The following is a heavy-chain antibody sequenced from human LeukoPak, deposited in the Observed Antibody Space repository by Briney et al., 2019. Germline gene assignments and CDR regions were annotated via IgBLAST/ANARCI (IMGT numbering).Heavy chain of an antibody. CDR1: GYTLTELS. D-gene: IGHD6-19*01. Sequence: ASVKVSCKVSGYTLTELSMHWVRQAPGKGLEWMGGFDPEDGETIYAQKFQGRVTMTEDTSTDTAYMELSSLRSEDTAVYYCATFGYSSGWYGNDYWGQGTLVTVSS. V-gene: IGHV1-24*01. J-gene: IGHJ4*02. CDR3: ATFGYSSGWYGNDY. CDR2: FDPEDGET.